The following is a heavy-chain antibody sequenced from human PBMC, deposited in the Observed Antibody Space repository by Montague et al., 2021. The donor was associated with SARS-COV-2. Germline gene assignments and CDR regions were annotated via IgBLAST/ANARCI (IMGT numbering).Heavy chain of an antibody. CDR3: ASDYPDLDWLWYGMDV. J-gene: IGHJ6*02. Sequence: SETLSLTCTVSGGSISSYYWAWIRQSPGKGLEWIGNMDHSDSTNYNPSLKSRVPISVDTSTSQLPLYLTSVTAADAAVYYCASDYPDLDWLWYGMDVWGPGTTVTVSS. CDR1: GGSISSYY. V-gene: IGHV4-59*12. D-gene: IGHD3-3*01. CDR2: MDHSDST.